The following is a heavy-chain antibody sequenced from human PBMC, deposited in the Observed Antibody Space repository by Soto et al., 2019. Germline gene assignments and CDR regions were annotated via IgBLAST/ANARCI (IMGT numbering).Heavy chain of an antibody. CDR3: ARHSYSSHPLRFDP. V-gene: IGHV4-59*08. Sequence: QVQLQESGPGLVQPSETLSLTCTVSGGSITGYYWSWIRQPPGKGPEWIGNIHYSGSTNYNPSLKSRVTISVDTSKTQFSLRLSSVTPAETAAYYCARHSYSSHPLRFDPWGQGTLVTVSS. CDR1: GGSITGYY. CDR2: IHYSGST. J-gene: IGHJ5*02. D-gene: IGHD2-21*01.